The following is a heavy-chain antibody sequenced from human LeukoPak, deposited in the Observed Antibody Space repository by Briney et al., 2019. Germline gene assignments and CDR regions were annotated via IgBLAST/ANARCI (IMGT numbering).Heavy chain of an antibody. Sequence: GGSLRLSCAASGLTFSSFGMHWVRQAPGKGLEWVALIRFDGSNVYYADSVKGRFTISRDNSKNTLYLQMKSLRPEDTAVYYCAKGGYYFDFWGQGTLVTVSS. D-gene: IGHD3-16*01. V-gene: IGHV3-30*02. CDR3: AKGGYYFDF. J-gene: IGHJ4*02. CDR2: IRFDGSNV. CDR1: GLTFSSFG.